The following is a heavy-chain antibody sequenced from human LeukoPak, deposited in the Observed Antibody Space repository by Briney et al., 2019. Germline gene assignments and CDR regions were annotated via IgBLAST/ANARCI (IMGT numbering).Heavy chain of an antibody. Sequence: GGSLRLSCAASGLTFSSYVMSWVRQAPGKGLVWVSRINSDDSRTTYADSVKGRFTISRDNAKNTLYLQMNSLRAEDTAVYYCARGLVHDTSGYYSDYWGQGTLVTVSS. CDR1: GLTFSSYV. D-gene: IGHD3-22*01. CDR3: ARGLVHDTSGYYSDY. V-gene: IGHV3-74*01. CDR2: INSDDSRT. J-gene: IGHJ4*02.